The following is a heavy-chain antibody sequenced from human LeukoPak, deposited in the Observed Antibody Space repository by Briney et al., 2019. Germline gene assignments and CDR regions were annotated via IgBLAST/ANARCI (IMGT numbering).Heavy chain of an antibody. CDR1: GGSISSYY. V-gene: IGHV4-59*08. Sequence: PSETLSLTCTVSGGSISSYYWSWIRQPPGKGLEWIGYIYYSGGTNYNPSLKSRVTISVDTSKNQFSLKLSSVTAADTAVYYCARLNPTVTGSYYFDYWGQGTLVTVSS. J-gene: IGHJ4*02. D-gene: IGHD4-11*01. CDR2: IYYSGGT. CDR3: ARLNPTVTGSYYFDY.